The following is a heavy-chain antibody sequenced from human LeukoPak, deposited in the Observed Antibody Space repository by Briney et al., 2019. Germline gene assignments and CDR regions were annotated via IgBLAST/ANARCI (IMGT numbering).Heavy chain of an antibody. Sequence: ASVKVSCKASGYTFTSYDINWVRQATGQGLEWMGWMNPNSGNTGYAQKFQGRVTMTRNTSISTAYMELSSLRSEGTAVYYCARAIRGRIAARPYYFDYWGQGTLVTVSS. CDR1: GYTFTSYD. CDR2: MNPNSGNT. D-gene: IGHD6-6*01. CDR3: ARAIRGRIAARPYYFDY. J-gene: IGHJ4*02. V-gene: IGHV1-8*01.